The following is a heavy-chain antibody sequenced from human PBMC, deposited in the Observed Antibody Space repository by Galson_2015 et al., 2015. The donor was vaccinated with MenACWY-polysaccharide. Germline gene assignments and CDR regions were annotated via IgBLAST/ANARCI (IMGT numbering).Heavy chain of an antibody. Sequence: SLRLSCAASGFTFSSYWMSWVRQAPGKGLEWVANIKRDGSEKYYVDSVKGRFTISRDNAKNSLYLQMNSLRAEDTAVYYCAREDSSSSAYYTAMDVWGQGTTVTVSS. D-gene: IGHD6-6*01. CDR1: GFTFSSYW. J-gene: IGHJ6*02. CDR2: IKRDGSEK. CDR3: AREDSSSSAYYTAMDV. V-gene: IGHV3-7*01.